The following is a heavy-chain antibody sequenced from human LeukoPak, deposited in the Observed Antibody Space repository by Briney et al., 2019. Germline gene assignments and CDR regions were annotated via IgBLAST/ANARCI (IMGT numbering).Heavy chain of an antibody. Sequence: SQTLSLTCTVSGGSISSGDYYWSWIRQPPGKGLEWIGYIYYSGSTYYNPSLKSRVTISVDTSKNQFSSKLSSVTAADTAVYYCARVFGYYGSGSYDYWGQGTLVTVSS. V-gene: IGHV4-30-4*01. J-gene: IGHJ4*02. CDR3: ARVFGYYGSGSYDY. CDR2: IYYSGST. CDR1: GGSISSGDYY. D-gene: IGHD3-10*01.